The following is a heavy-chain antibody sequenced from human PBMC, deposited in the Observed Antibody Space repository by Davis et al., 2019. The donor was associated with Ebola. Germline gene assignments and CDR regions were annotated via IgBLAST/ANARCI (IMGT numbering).Heavy chain of an antibody. CDR1: GYTFTSYW. CDR3: ARLNGGSCYSGCWFDP. CDR2: IYPGDSDT. D-gene: IGHD2-15*01. J-gene: IGHJ5*02. Sequence: GESLKISCKGSGYTFTSYWIGWVRQTPGKGLEWMGIIYPGDSDTRYSPSFQGQVTISADKSISTAYLQWSSLKASDTAMYYCARLNGGSCYSGCWFDPWGQGTLVTVSS. V-gene: IGHV5-51*01.